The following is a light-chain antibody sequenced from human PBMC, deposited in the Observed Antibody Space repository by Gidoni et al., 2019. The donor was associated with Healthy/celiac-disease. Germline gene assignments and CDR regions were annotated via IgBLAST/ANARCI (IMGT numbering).Light chain of an antibody. CDR2: GAS. Sequence: EIVLTQSPGTLSLSPGERATLSCRASQSVSSSYLAWYQQKPGQAPRRLIYGASSRATGIPDRFSGSGSGTDFTLTISRLEPEDFAVYYCQQYGSSPITFXQXTRLEIK. CDR1: QSVSSSY. CDR3: QQYGSSPIT. J-gene: IGKJ5*01. V-gene: IGKV3-20*01.